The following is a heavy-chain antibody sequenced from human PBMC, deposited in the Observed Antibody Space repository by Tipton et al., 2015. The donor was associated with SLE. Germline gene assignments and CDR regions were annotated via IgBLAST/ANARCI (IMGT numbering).Heavy chain of an antibody. CDR1: GGTFRNYV. CDR2: IKQDGSEK. J-gene: IGHJ4*02. CDR3: ARVPRDLDY. V-gene: IGHV3-7*02. Sequence: SGAEVKKPGASVKVSCKASGGTFRNYVISWVRQAPGQGLEWVANIKQDGSEKYYVDSVKGRFTISRDNAKNSLYLQMNSLRAEDTAVYYCARVPRDLDYWGQGTLVTVSS.